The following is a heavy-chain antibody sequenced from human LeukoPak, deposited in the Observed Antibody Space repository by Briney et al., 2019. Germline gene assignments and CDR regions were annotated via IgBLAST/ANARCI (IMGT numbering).Heavy chain of an antibody. D-gene: IGHD3-10*01. CDR2: INPNSGGT. Sequence: GASVKVSCKASGYTFTGYYMHWVRQAPRQGLEWMGWINPNSGGTNYAQKFQGRVTMTRDTSISTAYMELSRLRSDDTAVYYCAREGDYYGSGRDWFDPWGQGTLVTVSS. V-gene: IGHV1-2*02. J-gene: IGHJ5*02. CDR1: GYTFTGYY. CDR3: AREGDYYGSGRDWFDP.